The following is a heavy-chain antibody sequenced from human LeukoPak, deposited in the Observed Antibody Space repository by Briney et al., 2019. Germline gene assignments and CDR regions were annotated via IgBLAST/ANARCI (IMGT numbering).Heavy chain of an antibody. CDR1: GYTFTGYY. CDR3: AREPYGSGSYYFDY. Sequence: ASVKVSCKASGYTFTGYYMHWVRQAPVQGLEWMGWINPNSGGTKYAQKFQGRVTMTRDTSISTAYMEVSRLRSDDTAVYYCAREPYGSGSYYFDYWGQGTLVTVSS. CDR2: INPNSGGT. J-gene: IGHJ4*02. D-gene: IGHD3-10*01. V-gene: IGHV1-2*02.